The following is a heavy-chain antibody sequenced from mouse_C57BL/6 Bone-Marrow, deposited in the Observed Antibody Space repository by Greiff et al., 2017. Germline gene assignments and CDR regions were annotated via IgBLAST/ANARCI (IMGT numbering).Heavy chain of an antibody. CDR2: IDPEDGET. J-gene: IGHJ4*01. CDR1: GFNIKDYY. D-gene: IGHD2-2*01. CDR3: ARGLPRRLYYAMDY. V-gene: IGHV14-2*01. Sequence: VQLKESGAELVKPGASVKLSCTASGFNIKDYYMHWVQQRTEKGLEWIGRIDPEDGETKYAPKFPGKATITADTSSNTAYLQGSSLTAEDTSCYCGARGLPRRLYYAMDYWGQGTSVTVSS.